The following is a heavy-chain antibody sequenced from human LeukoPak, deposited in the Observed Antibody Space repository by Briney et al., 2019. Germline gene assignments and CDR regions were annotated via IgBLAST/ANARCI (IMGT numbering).Heavy chain of an antibody. V-gene: IGHV3-23*01. CDR3: AKGSRVRPYYYYGLDV. Sequence: PGGSLRLSCAASGFSFSGYAMSWVRQAPGKGLEWVSGISGSGGSTYYADSVKGRFTISRDNSKYTLYLQMNSLRAEDTAVYYCAKGSRVRPYYYYGLDVWGQGTTVTVSS. J-gene: IGHJ6*02. CDR1: GFSFSGYA. CDR2: ISGSGGST.